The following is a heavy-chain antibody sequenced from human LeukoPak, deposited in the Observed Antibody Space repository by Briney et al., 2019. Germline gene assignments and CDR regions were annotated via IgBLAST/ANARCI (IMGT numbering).Heavy chain of an antibody. Sequence: SETLSLTCTVSGGSISSGGYFWPSIRHRPGKGLEWFGYIFYNGNTSHNPSLKSRVTISVDTSRNQCSLKLSSVTAGDTAVYFCAGLYSSSSPSNAFDVWGQGTMVTVSS. D-gene: IGHD6-6*01. V-gene: IGHV4-31*03. J-gene: IGHJ3*01. CDR3: AGLYSSSSPSNAFDV. CDR1: GGSISSGGYF. CDR2: IFYNGNT.